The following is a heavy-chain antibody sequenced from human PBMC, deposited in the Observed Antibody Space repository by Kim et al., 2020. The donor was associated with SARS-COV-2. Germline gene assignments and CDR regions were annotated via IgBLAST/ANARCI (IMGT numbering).Heavy chain of an antibody. CDR3: ARDEYSICGYDYDWFFD. J-gene: IGHJ5*01. Sequence: GGSLRLSCAASGFTFSSYSMHWVRQAPGKGLEWVAVISYDGSNKYSADSVKGRFTISRDNSKNTLYLQMNSLRAEDTAVYYCARDEYSICGYDYDWFFD. V-gene: IGHV3-30*12. D-gene: IGHD3-9*01. CDR2: ISYDGSNK. CDR1: GFTFSSYS.